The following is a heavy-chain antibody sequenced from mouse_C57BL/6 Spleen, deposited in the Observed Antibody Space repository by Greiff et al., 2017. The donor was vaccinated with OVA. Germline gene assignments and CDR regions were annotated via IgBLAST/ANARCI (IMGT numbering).Heavy chain of an antibody. CDR3: ARVVYYTAMDY. D-gene: IGHD2-12*01. J-gene: IGHJ4*01. V-gene: IGHV1-82*01. CDR1: GYAFSSSW. CDR2: IYPGDGDT. Sequence: QVQLQQSGPELVKPGASVKISCKASGYAFSSSWMNWVKQRPGTGLEWIGRIYPGDGDTNYNGKFKGKATLTADKSSSTAYMQLSSLTSEDSAVYFCARVVYYTAMDYWGQGTSVTVSS.